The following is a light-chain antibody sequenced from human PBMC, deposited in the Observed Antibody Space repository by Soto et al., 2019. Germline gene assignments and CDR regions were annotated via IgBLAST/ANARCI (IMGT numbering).Light chain of an antibody. CDR3: HQYGSAPWT. CDR1: QSVTSTY. V-gene: IGKV3-20*01. Sequence: ENVLTQSPGTLSLSPGERATLSCRASQSVTSTYLAWYQQKPGQAPRLLIYRASSRATGIADRFSGSGSGTDFTLTIGRLEPEDSAVHYCHQYGSAPWTFGQGTKVEIK. J-gene: IGKJ1*01. CDR2: RAS.